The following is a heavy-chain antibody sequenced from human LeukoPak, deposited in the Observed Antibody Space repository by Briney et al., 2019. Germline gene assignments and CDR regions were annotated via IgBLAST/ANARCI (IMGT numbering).Heavy chain of an antibody. CDR2: IYPGDSDT. Sequence: GESLKISCQGSGYNFTTYWIGWVRQMPGKGLEWMGIIYPGDSDTRYSPSFQGQVTISADKSFSTAYLQWSSLKASDTAVYYCARHLYYMDVWGKGTTVTVS. CDR1: GYNFTTYW. V-gene: IGHV5-51*01. CDR3: ARHLYYMDV. J-gene: IGHJ6*03.